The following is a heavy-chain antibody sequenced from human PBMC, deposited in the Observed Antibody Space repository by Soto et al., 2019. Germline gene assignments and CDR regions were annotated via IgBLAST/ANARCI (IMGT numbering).Heavy chain of an antibody. D-gene: IGHD4-17*01. CDR2: IIPVFGTA. J-gene: IGHJ6*02. Sequence: QVQLVQSGAEVKKPGSSVKVSCKASGGSLSNFGISWVRQAPGQGLEWMGGIIPVFGTANYAQKFQGRVTISADESTSIGYMNVTSLRSEDTAVYSCARGDATKIVVTTYYGMDVWGQGTTVTVSS. CDR1: GGSLSNFG. V-gene: IGHV1-69*12. CDR3: ARGDATKIVVTTYYGMDV.